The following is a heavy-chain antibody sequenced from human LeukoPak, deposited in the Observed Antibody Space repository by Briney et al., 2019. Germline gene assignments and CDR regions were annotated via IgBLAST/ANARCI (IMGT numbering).Heavy chain of an antibody. V-gene: IGHV3-21*01. Sequence: PGGSLRLSCAASGFTFSSYSMNWVRQAPGKGLEWVSSISSSSSYIYYADSVKGRFTISRDNAKNSLYLQMNSLRAEDTAVYYCARDLSFDYGDFYFDYWGQGTLVTVSS. CDR3: ARDLSFDYGDFYFDY. CDR1: GFTFSSYS. CDR2: ISSSSSYI. J-gene: IGHJ4*02. D-gene: IGHD4-17*01.